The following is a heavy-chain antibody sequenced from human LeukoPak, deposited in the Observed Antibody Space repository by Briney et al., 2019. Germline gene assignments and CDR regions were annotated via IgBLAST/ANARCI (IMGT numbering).Heavy chain of an antibody. CDR3: ARAGAVVDNWFDP. D-gene: IGHD2-15*01. CDR2: ISTYNDNT. CDR1: GYTFTSYG. J-gene: IGHJ5*02. Sequence: ASVKVSCKASGYTFTSYGLSWVRQAPGQGLEWMGWISTYNDNTHYAQKFQGRVTMTTDTSTNTAYMELRSLRSDDTAVYYCARAGAVVDNWFDPWGQGTLVTVSS. V-gene: IGHV1-18*01.